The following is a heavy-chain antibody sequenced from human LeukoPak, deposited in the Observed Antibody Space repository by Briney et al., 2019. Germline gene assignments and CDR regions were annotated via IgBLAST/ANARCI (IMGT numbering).Heavy chain of an antibody. D-gene: IGHD2-15*01. J-gene: IGHJ5*02. CDR1: GYTFTSYG. Sequence: ASVKVSCKASGYTFTSYGISWVRQAPGQGLEWMGWISAYNGNTNNAQKLQGRVTMTTDTSTSTAYMELRSLRSDDTAVYYCARDRCSGGSCYSVRFDPWGQGTLVTVSS. CDR3: ARDRCSGGSCYSVRFDP. CDR2: ISAYNGNT. V-gene: IGHV1-18*01.